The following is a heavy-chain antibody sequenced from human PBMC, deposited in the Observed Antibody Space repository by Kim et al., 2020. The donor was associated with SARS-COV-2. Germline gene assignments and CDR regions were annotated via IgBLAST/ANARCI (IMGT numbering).Heavy chain of an antibody. V-gene: IGHV1-46*01. J-gene: IGHJ4*02. CDR3: ARSLDSSSWYENDH. CDR2: IKPSGGST. Sequence: ASVKVSCKASGYSFISYYMHWFRQAHGQGLEWMGIIKPSGGSTSYAQKFQGRVTVTRDTSTSTVYMELSSLRSEDTAVYYCARSLDSSSWYENDHWGQGTLVTVSS. D-gene: IGHD6-13*01. CDR1: GYSFISYY.